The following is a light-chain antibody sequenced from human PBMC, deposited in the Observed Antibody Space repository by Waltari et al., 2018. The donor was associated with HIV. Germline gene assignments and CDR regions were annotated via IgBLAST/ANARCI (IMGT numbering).Light chain of an antibody. CDR3: CSYAGSSTHV. V-gene: IGLV2-23*02. Sequence: QSALTQPASVSGSPGQSITISCTGTSSDVGSYNVVSWYQQHPGKAPKLMIYEVNTRPAGVSNRFSGSKSGNTASLTISGLQAEDEADYHCCSYAGSSTHVFGTGTKVTVL. CDR2: EVN. CDR1: SSDVGSYNV. J-gene: IGLJ1*01.